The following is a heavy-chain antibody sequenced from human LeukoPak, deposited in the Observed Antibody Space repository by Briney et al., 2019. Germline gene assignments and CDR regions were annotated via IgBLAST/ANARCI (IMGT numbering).Heavy chain of an antibody. CDR2: INPSGGST. CDR3: ARVDSSSGGMDV. V-gene: IGHV1-46*01. D-gene: IGHD6-6*01. CDR1: GYTFTSYY. J-gene: IGHJ6*02. Sequence: ASVKVSCEASGYTFTSYYMHWVRQAPGQGLEWMGIINPSGGSTSYAQRFQGRVTMTRDTSTSTVYMELSSLRSEDTAVYYCARVDSSSGGMDVWGQGTTVTVSS.